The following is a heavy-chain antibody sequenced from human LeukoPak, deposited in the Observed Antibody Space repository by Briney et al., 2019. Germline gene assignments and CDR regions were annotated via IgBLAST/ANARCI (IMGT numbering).Heavy chain of an antibody. CDR3: ARDPVLRYFDWLYSSYIGWFDP. Sequence: GASVKVSCKASGYTFTGYYMHWVRQAPGQGLEWMGWINPNSGGTNYAQKFQGRVTMTRDTSISTAYMELSRLRSDDTAVYYCARDPVLRYFDWLYSSYIGWFDPWGQGTLVTVSS. J-gene: IGHJ5*02. CDR1: GYTFTGYY. CDR2: INPNSGGT. V-gene: IGHV1-2*02. D-gene: IGHD3-9*01.